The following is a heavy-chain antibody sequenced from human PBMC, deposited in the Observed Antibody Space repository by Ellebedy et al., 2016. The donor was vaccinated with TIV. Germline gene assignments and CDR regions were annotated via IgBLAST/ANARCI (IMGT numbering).Heavy chain of an antibody. V-gene: IGHV3-30*04. D-gene: IGHD2/OR15-2a*01. CDR1: GFAFSTFA. Sequence: GGSLRLSCAASGFAFSTFAMHWVRQAPGKGLEWMAVISYSGKHEYIADSVRERFSISRDNSKNTIYLQMNSLKPEDTAVYYCARGDSTAGRAASNIWGQGTMVTVST. CDR3: ARGDSTAGRAASNI. J-gene: IGHJ3*02. CDR2: ISYSGKHE.